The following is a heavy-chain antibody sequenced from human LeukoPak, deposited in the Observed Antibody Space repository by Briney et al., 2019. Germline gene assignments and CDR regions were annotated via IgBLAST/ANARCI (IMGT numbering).Heavy chain of an antibody. Sequence: SETLSLTCTVSGDSISSYYWSWIRQPPGKGLEWIGFINDRGSTKHNPSLKSRVTISVDTSKNHFSLRLRLSSVTAADTAVYYCARARYGSGSYYFYYYGMDVWGQGTTVTVSS. CDR2: INDRGST. CDR3: ARARYGSGSYYFYYYGMDV. J-gene: IGHJ6*02. D-gene: IGHD3-10*01. V-gene: IGHV4-59*01. CDR1: GDSISSYY.